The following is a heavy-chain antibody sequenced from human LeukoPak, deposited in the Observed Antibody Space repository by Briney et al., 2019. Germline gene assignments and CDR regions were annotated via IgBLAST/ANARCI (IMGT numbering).Heavy chain of an antibody. J-gene: IGHJ6*03. CDR2: INPNSGGT. CDR1: GYTFTGYY. Sequence: ASVKVSCKASGYTFTGYYMHWVRQAPGRGLEWMGWINPNSGGTNYAQKFQGRVTMTRDTSISTAYMELSRLRSDDTAVYYCARGTSYYDILTGYYYYYMDVWGKGTTVTISS. D-gene: IGHD3-9*01. CDR3: ARGTSYYDILTGYYYYYMDV. V-gene: IGHV1-2*02.